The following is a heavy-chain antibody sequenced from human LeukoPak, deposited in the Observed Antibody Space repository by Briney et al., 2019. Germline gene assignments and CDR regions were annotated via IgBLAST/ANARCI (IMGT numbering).Heavy chain of an antibody. D-gene: IGHD3-22*01. Sequence: SETLSLTCAAYGGSFSGYYWSWIRQPPGKGLEWIGENNHSGSTNYNPSLKSRVTISVDTSKNQFSLKLSSVTAADTAVYYCARGRGGWLMAFDCWGQGILVTVSS. J-gene: IGHJ4*02. CDR3: ARGRGGWLMAFDC. CDR2: NNHSGST. V-gene: IGHV4-34*01. CDR1: GGSFSGYY.